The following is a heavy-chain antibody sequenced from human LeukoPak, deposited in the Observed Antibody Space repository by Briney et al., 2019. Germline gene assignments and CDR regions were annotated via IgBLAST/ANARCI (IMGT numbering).Heavy chain of an antibody. V-gene: IGHV3-23*01. CDR1: GGSISSGN. CDR2: TSSSGGST. J-gene: IGHJ4*02. D-gene: IGHD3-3*01. Sequence: GTLSLTCAVSGGSISSGNWWSWVRQAPGKGLEWVSATSSSGGSTQYTDSVKGRFAISRDNSKNTLYLQMNSLRAEDTAVYYCAKRPFGVVTESSIFEYWGQGTLVTVSS. CDR3: AKRPFGVVTESSIFEY.